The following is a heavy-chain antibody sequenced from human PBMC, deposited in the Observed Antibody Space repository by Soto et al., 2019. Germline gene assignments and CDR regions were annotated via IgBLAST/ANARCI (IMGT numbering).Heavy chain of an antibody. D-gene: IGHD6-19*01. CDR1: GYTFTSYA. J-gene: IGHJ4*02. V-gene: IGHV1-3*05. Sequence: QVQLVQSGAEEKKPGASVKVSCKASGYTFTSYAMHWVRQAPGQRLEWIGWINAGNDNTKYSQKFQGRVTITRDTSASTAYMELSSLRSEDTAVYYCARSEYTSGWTGYWGQGTLVTVSS. CDR3: ARSEYTSGWTGY. CDR2: INAGNDNT.